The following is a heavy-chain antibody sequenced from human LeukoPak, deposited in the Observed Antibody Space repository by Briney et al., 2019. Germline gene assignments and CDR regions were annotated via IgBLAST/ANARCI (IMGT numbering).Heavy chain of an antibody. CDR3: ATSSSWPVYYFDY. CDR2: ISSSSSII. V-gene: IGHV3-48*04. CDR1: GFTFSGYS. D-gene: IGHD6-13*01. Sequence: PGGSLRLSCAASGFTFSGYSMNWVRQAPGKGLEWVSHISSSSSIIYYVDSVKGRFTIFRDNAKNSLYLQMNSLRAEDTAVYYCATSSSWPVYYFDYWGQGTLVTVSS. J-gene: IGHJ4*02.